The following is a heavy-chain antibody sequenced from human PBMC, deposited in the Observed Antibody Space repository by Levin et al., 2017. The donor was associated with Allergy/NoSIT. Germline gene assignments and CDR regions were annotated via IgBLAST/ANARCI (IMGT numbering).Heavy chain of an antibody. CDR2: ISSDGSNK. V-gene: IGHV3-30*18. CDR1: GFTFSSYD. J-gene: IGHJ4*02. D-gene: IGHD6-13*01. CDR3: AKQGSAWQQLIQGGFFDY. Sequence: SLRLSCAASGFTFSSYDMHWVRQAPGKGLEWVAIISSDGSNKYYADSVKGRFSLSSDNSKNTLYLQMNSLRPEDTAVYYCAKQGSAWQQLIQGGFFDYWGQGTLVAVSS.